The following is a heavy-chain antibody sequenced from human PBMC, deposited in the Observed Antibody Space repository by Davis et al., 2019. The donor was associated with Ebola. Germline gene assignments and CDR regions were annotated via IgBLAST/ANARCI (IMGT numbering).Heavy chain of an antibody. D-gene: IGHD3-22*01. CDR1: GFTFSSYE. CDR2: ISSSGSTI. CDR3: ARDPPLLHGMDV. Sequence: PGGSLRLSCAASGFTFSSYEMNWVRQAPGKGLEWVSYISSSGSTIYYADSVKGRFTISRDNAKNSLYLQMNSLRAEDTAVYYCARDPPLLHGMDVWGQGTTVTVSS. V-gene: IGHV3-48*03. J-gene: IGHJ6*02.